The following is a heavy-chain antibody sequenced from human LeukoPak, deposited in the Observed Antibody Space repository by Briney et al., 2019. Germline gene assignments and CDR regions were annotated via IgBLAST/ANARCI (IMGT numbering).Heavy chain of an antibody. CDR3: ARATARIQLWDRASYYYYGMDV. CDR2: IWYDGSNK. D-gene: IGHD5-18*01. Sequence: TGGSLRLSCAASGLTFSSYGMHWVRQAPGKGLEWVAVIWYDGSNKYYADSVKGRFTISRDNSKNTLYLQMNSLRAEDTAVYYCARATARIQLWDRASYYYYGMDVWGQGTTVTVSS. CDR1: GLTFSSYG. J-gene: IGHJ6*02. V-gene: IGHV3-33*01.